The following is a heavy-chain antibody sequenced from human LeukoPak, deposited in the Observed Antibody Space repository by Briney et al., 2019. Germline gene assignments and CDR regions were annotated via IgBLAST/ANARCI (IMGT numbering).Heavy chain of an antibody. CDR1: GFTYINYP. Sequence: GGSLRLSCAASGFTYINYPMHWVRQPPGKGLEYVSAISGNGDTTWYGNSARGRFTISRDNSKSTVYLQMDSLTPDDMAIYYCARGQRPPAGPNDTYNIWGKGQWSPSPQ. D-gene: IGHD2-2*01. CDR2: ISGNGDTT. J-gene: IGHJ3*02. CDR3: ARGQRPPAGPNDTYNI. V-gene: IGHV3-64*01.